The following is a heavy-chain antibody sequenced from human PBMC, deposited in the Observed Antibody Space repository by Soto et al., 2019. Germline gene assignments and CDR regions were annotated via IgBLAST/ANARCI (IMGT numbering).Heavy chain of an antibody. Sequence: SETLSLTCTVSGGSISSSSYYWGWIRQPPGKGLEWIGNVYYSGSTYHNPPLKSRVTISVDTSKNQFSLNLSSVTAADTAVYYCAKTAGSSGWYQTPFDLWGPGILVTVS. CDR3: AKTAGSSGWYQTPFDL. CDR1: GGSISSSSYY. V-gene: IGHV4-39*01. D-gene: IGHD6-13*01. J-gene: IGHJ4*02. CDR2: VYYSGST.